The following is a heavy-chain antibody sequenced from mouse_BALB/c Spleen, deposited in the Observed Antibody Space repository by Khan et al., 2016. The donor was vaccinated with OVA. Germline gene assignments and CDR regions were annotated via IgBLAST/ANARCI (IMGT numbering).Heavy chain of an antibody. CDR1: GYSITSGDV. CDR3: ARTARIKY. Sequence: DVKLEESGPGLVKPSQSLSLTCPVTGYSITSGDVWNCIRQFPGNKQYWMGYISYRGSNNLKPSLKSRLSITRDTSKNQLLLQLNSVNTEITATSYCARTARIKYWGQGTTLTVSS. D-gene: IGHD1-2*01. CDR2: ISYRGSN. J-gene: IGHJ2*01. V-gene: IGHV3-2*02.